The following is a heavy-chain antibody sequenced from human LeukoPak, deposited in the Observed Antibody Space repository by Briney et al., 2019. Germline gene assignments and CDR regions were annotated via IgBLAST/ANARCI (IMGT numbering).Heavy chain of an antibody. D-gene: IGHD2-15*01. CDR3: ARDSVSSLGGPIDY. Sequence: GGSLRLSCAASGFTFSSYAMHWVRQAPGKGLEWVAVISYDGSNKYYADSVKGRFTISRDNAKNSLYLQMNSLRAEDTAVYYCARDSVSSLGGPIDYWGRGTLVTVSS. J-gene: IGHJ4*02. CDR2: ISYDGSNK. CDR1: GFTFSSYA. V-gene: IGHV3-30-3*01.